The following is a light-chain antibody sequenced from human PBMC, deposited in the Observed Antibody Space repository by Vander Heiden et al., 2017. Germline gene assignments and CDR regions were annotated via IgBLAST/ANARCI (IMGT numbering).Light chain of an antibody. CDR3: QQYGSSPYT. CDR1: QSVSSTY. V-gene: IGKV3-20*01. Sequence: EIVLTPSPSTLSLSRGERAPLPCRASQSVSSTYLAWYQQKPGQSPRLLIYGASSRATGIPDRFSGSGSGTDFTLTISRLEPEDFAVYYCQQYGSSPYTFGQGTKLEIK. CDR2: GAS. J-gene: IGKJ2*01.